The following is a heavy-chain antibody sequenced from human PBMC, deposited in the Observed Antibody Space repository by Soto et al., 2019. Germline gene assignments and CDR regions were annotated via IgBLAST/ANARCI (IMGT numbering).Heavy chain of an antibody. CDR2: IYPGDSDT. CDR1: GYSFTSYC. D-gene: IGHD2-2*01. V-gene: IGHV5-51*01. CDR3: ARRSHCSSTSFSDYYGMEV. J-gene: IGHJ6*02. Sequence: PGESLKISCKGSGYSFTSYCIGCVRQMPGKGLEGMGIIYPGDSDTRCSPSFQGRVTISADKSSSTAYLQWSRLKASDTATDYCARRSHCSSTSFSDYYGMEVWGQGTTVTVSS.